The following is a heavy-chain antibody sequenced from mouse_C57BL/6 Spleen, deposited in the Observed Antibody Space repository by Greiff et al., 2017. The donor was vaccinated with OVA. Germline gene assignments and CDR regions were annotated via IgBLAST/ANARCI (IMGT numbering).Heavy chain of an antibody. CDR1: GFNIKDYY. J-gene: IGHJ4*01. V-gene: IGHV14-2*01. CDR3: ASEGRQLRLLYAMDY. D-gene: IGHD3-2*02. CDR2: IDPEDGET. Sequence: EVQLQQSGAELVKPGASVKLSCTASGFNIKDYYMHWVKQRTEQGLEWIGRIDPEDGETKYAPKFQGKATITADPSSNTAYLQLSSLTSEDTAVYYCASEGRQLRLLYAMDYWGQGTSVTVSS.